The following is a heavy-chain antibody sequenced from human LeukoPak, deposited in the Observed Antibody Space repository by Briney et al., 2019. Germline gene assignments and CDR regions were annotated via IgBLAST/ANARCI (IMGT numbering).Heavy chain of an antibody. CDR1: GGTFSSYA. CDR3: ARGPPYYYGSGSYQEI. D-gene: IGHD3-10*01. CDR2: IIPILGIA. Sequence: SVKVSCKASGGTFSSYAISWVRQAPGQGLEWMGRIIPILGIANYAQKFQGRVTITADKSTSTAYMELSSLRSEDTAVYYCARGPPYYYGSGSYQEIWGQGTLVTVSS. J-gene: IGHJ4*02. V-gene: IGHV1-69*04.